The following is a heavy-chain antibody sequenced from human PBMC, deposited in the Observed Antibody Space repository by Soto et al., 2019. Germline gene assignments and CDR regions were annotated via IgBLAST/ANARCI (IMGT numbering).Heavy chain of an antibody. J-gene: IGHJ5*02. CDR2: VYYSGST. CDR3: ARGWQQLVYWFDP. V-gene: IGHV4-59*01. D-gene: IGHD6-13*01. CDR1: GGSISTYY. Sequence: PSETLSLTCTVSGGSISTYYWTWIRQPPGKGLEWIGYVYYSGSTNYNPSLQGRVTMTTDTSTSTAYMELRSLRSDDTAVYYCARGWQQLVYWFDPWGQGTLVTVSS.